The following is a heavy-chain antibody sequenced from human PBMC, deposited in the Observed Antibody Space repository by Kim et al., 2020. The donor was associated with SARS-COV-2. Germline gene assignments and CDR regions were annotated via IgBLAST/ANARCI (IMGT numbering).Heavy chain of an antibody. J-gene: IGHJ4*02. D-gene: IGHD1-1*01. CDR3: ARPRGGLERLPFDY. V-gene: IGHV3-48*02. Sequence: ADSVKGRFTISRDTAKNALYLQMNSLGDEDTAVYYCARPRGGLERLPFDYWGQGTLVTVSS.